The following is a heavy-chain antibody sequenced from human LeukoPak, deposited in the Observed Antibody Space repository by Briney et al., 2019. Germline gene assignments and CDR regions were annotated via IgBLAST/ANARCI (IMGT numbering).Heavy chain of an antibody. CDR1: GYTFTGYY. D-gene: IGHD2-2*01. CDR2: ISAYNGNT. V-gene: IGHV1-18*04. Sequence: GASVKVSCKASGYTFTGYYMHWVRQAPGQGLEWMGWISAYNGNTNYAQKLQGRVTMTTDTSTSTAYMELRSLRSDDTAAYYCARYDIIVVVPAAISRDAFDIWGQGTMVTVSS. J-gene: IGHJ3*02. CDR3: ARYDIIVVVPAAISRDAFDI.